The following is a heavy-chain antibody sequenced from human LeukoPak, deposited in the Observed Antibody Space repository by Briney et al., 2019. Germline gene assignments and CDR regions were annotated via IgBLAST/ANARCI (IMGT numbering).Heavy chain of an antibody. V-gene: IGHV4-59*08. CDR2: IYYSGST. CDR1: GGSISSYY. J-gene: IGHJ5*02. CDR3: ARASEMGTGPNWFDP. Sequence: SETLSLTCTVSGGSISSYYWSWIRQPPGKGLEWIGYIYYSGSTYYNPSLKSRVTISVDTSKNQFSLKLSSVTAADTAVYYCARASEMGTGPNWFDPWGQGTLVTVSS. D-gene: IGHD3/OR15-3a*01.